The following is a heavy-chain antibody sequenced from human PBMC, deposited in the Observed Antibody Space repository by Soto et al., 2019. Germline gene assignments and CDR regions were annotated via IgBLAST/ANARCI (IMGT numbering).Heavy chain of an antibody. D-gene: IGHD1-26*01. CDR2: ISYDGSNK. J-gene: IGHJ4*02. V-gene: IGHV3-30-3*01. CDR3: ASGRESGSYFPYFDY. Sequence: GGSLRLSCAASGFTFSSYAMHWVRQAPGKGLEWVAVISYDGSNKYYADSVKGRFTISRDNSKNTLYLQMNSLRAEDTAVYYCASGRESGSYFPYFDYWGQGTLVTVSS. CDR1: GFTFSSYA.